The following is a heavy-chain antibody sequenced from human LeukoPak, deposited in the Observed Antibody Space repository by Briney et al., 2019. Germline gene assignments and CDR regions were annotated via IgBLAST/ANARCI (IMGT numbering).Heavy chain of an antibody. CDR1: GASISSYY. V-gene: IGHV4-59*12. CDR3: ARDSHIVGATQFDY. Sequence: PSETLSLTCTVSGASISSYYWSWIRQPPGKRLEWIGYICYSGSANYNPSLKSRVTISVDTSKNQFSLKLSSVTAADTAVYYCARDSHIVGATQFDYWGQGTLVTVSS. J-gene: IGHJ4*02. D-gene: IGHD1-26*01. CDR2: ICYSGSA.